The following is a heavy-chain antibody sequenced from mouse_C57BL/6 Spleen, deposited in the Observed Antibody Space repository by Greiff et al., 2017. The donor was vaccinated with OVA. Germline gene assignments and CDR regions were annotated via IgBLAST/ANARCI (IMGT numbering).Heavy chain of an antibody. D-gene: IGHD1-1*01. J-gene: IGHJ4*01. CDR2: IWGVGST. Sequence: VQLVESGPGLVAPSQSLSITCTVSGFSLTSYGVDWVRQSPGKGLEWLGVIWGVGSTNYNSALKSRLSISKDNSKSQVFLKLNSLQTDDTAMYYCASDYGSSYAMDYWGQGTSVTVSS. V-gene: IGHV2-6*01. CDR3: ASDYGSSYAMDY. CDR1: GFSLTSYG.